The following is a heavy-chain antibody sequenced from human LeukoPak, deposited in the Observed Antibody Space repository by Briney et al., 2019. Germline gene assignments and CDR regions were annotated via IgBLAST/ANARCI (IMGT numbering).Heavy chain of an antibody. CDR3: PRGAAHYNFCSDRRAFDI. J-gene: IGHJ3*02. CDR1: GGPFSGYY. CDR2: INHRGST. Sequence: SETLSLTCAVWGGPFSGYYWIWIRQPPGKGLEWIGEINHRGSTNYNPSRKSRVTISVDTSKNQFSLKLSSVTAPAPAVVYWPRGAAHYNFCSDRRAFDIWGEGTMLTVYS. D-gene: IGHD3-3*01. V-gene: IGHV4-34*01.